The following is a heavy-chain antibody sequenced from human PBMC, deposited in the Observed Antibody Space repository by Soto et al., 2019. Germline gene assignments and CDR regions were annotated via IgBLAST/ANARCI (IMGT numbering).Heavy chain of an antibody. D-gene: IGHD6-6*01. CDR3: ARVLSYSSSLGAFDI. CDR2: INHSGST. V-gene: IGHV4-34*01. Sequence: SETLSLTCAVYGGSFSGYYWSWIRQPPGKGLEWIGEINHSGSTNYNPSLKSRVTISVDTSKNQFSLKLSSVTAADTAVYYCARVLSYSSSLGAFDIWGQATMGTFSS. J-gene: IGHJ3*02. CDR1: GGSFSGYY.